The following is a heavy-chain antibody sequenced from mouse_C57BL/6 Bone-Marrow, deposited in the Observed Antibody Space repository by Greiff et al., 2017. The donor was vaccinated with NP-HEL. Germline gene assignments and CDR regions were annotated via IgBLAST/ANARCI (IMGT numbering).Heavy chain of an antibody. CDR2: IDPANGNT. CDR3: ASAVVATRPFAY. CDR1: GFNIKNNY. J-gene: IGHJ3*01. D-gene: IGHD1-1*01. Sequence: EVQLQQSVAELVRPGASVKLSCTASGFNIKNNYMHWVKQRPEQGLEWIGRIDPANGNTKYAPKFQGKATITADTSSNTAYLQLSSLTSEDTAIYFCASAVVATRPFAYWGQGTLVTVSA. V-gene: IGHV14-3*01.